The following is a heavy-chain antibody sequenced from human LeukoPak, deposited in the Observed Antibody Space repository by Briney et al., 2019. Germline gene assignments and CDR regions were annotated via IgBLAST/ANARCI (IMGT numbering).Heavy chain of an antibody. D-gene: IGHD5-18*01. CDR1: GFTFDDYA. Sequence: GGSLRLSCAASGFTFDDYAIHWVRQAPGKGLEWVSGISWNSGSIGYADSVKGRFTISRDNAKNSLYLQMNSLRAEDMALYYCAKGYSYGVDAFDIWGQGTMVTVSS. CDR2: ISWNSGSI. CDR3: AKGYSYGVDAFDI. J-gene: IGHJ3*02. V-gene: IGHV3-9*03.